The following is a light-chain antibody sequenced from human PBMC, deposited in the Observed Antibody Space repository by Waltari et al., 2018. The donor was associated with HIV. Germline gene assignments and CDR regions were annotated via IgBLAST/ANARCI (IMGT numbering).Light chain of an antibody. CDR2: DVT. CDR1: SSDVGDYNY. J-gene: IGLJ3*02. Sequence: QSALTQPRSVSGSPGPSVTIPCTGPSSDVGDYNYVSWYQQHPGKAPKVMIYDVTKRPSGVPDRFSGSKSGNTASLTISGLQAEDEADYYCCSYTGTYTLLFGGGTKLTVL. CDR3: CSYTGTYTLL. V-gene: IGLV2-11*01.